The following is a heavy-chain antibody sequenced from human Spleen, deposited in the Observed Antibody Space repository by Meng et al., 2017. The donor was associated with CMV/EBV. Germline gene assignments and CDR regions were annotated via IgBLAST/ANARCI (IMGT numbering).Heavy chain of an antibody. CDR1: GYTFTGYY. CDR3: LMTAWYSYGMDV. V-gene: IGHV1-2*07. D-gene: IGHD2-15*01. J-gene: IGHJ6*02. CDR2: ISPDSGAT. Sequence: ASVKVSCKASGYTFTGYYMHWVRQAPGQGLEWMGWISPDSGATNYAHKFQGRVTMNRDKAITAVYMEVSSLTSDDTAISYCLMTAWYSYGMDVWGPGTTVTVSS.